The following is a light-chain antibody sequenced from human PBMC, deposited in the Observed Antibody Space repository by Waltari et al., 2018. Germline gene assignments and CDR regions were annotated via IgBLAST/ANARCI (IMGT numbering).Light chain of an antibody. CDR3: XXHYSXPLT. CDR1: QSVLDNSNNKNY. Sequence: DIVMTQSPDSLAVSLGERATINCKSSQSVLDNSNNKNYLGWYQQKPGQPPKLLIYWASTRESXXXXXXXXSGSGXXFXLTISXXXAXXVAVYFCXXHYSXPLTXGGGTKVEXK. CDR2: WAS. V-gene: IGKV4-1*01. J-gene: IGKJ4*01.